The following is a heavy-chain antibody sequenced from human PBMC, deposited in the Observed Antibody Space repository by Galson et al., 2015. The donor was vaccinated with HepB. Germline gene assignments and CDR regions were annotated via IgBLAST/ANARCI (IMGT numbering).Heavy chain of an antibody. CDR1: GYTFTSYA. V-gene: IGHV1-3*01. CDR3: ATPPRRVVTQSDDAFDI. J-gene: IGHJ3*02. D-gene: IGHD4-23*01. Sequence: SVKVSCKASGYTFTSYAMHWVRQAPGQRLEWMGWINAGNGNTKYSQKFQGRVTITRDTSASTAYMELSSLRSEDTAVYYCATPPRRVVTQSDDAFDIWGQGTMVTVSS. CDR2: INAGNGNT.